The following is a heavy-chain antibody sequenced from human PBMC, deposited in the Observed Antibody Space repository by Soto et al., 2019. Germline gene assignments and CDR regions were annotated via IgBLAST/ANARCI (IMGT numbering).Heavy chain of an antibody. CDR1: GGQISSSKW. Sequence: SETLSLTCTVSGGQISSSKWWGWIRKPPGKGLEWIGYIYYSGTTYYHPSLKSRVTMSVDTSKNQFSLKLPSVTAVDTAVYYCARREIQGPIDYWGQGTLVTVSS. J-gene: IGHJ4*02. V-gene: IGHV4-28*01. CDR2: IYYSGTT. D-gene: IGHD1-26*01. CDR3: ARREIQGPIDY.